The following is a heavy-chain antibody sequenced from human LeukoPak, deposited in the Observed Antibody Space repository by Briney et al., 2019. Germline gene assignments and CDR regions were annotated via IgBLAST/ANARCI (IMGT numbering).Heavy chain of an antibody. V-gene: IGHV4-59*01. J-gene: IGHJ4*02. Sequence: SETLSLTCTVSGGSISSFYWSWIRQPPGKGLEWIGYISNSGSTNYNPSLKSRVTILVDTSKNQFSLKLSSVTAADTAVYYCARAPYSSSWYYFDYWGQGILVTVSS. CDR2: ISNSGST. CDR3: ARAPYSSSWYYFDY. CDR1: GGSISSFY. D-gene: IGHD6-13*01.